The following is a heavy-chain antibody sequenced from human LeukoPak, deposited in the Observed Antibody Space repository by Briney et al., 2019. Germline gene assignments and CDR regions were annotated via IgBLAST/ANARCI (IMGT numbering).Heavy chain of an antibody. J-gene: IGHJ4*01. V-gene: IGHV3-30*04. Sequence: PGRSLRLSCAASGFTFSSYAMHWVRQAPGKGLEWVAVISYDGSNKYYADSVKGRFTISRDSAKDTLYLQMNSLELEDTALYYCTKSGHLGSYYTAYFDYWGHGTLVTVSS. D-gene: IGHD3-10*01. CDR1: GFTFSSYA. CDR2: ISYDGSNK. CDR3: TKSGHLGSYYTAYFDY.